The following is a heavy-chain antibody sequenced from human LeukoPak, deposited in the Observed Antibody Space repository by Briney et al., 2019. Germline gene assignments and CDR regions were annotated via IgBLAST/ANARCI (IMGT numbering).Heavy chain of an antibody. V-gene: IGHV3-23*01. J-gene: IGHJ4*02. CDR2: ISGSGTST. Sequence: GGSLRLSCAASGFTFRSYAMCWVRQAPGKGLEWVLAISGSGTSTYYADSVKGRFTISRDNSKNTLYLQMNSLRAEDTAVYYCEGTYYYDSSDDYWGQGTLVTVSS. D-gene: IGHD3-22*01. CDR1: GFTFRSYA. CDR3: EGTYYYDSSDDY.